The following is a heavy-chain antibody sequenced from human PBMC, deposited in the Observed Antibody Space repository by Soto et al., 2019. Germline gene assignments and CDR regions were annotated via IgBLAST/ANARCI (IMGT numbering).Heavy chain of an antibody. CDR1: GDSIATDYW. Sequence: SETLSLTCTVSGDSIATDYWWSWVRQPPGKGLEWIGEIYHSGSAIYNPSLKSRVTISVDTSKNQFSLKLSSVTAADTAVYYCAGSGYYHNSGMDVWGQGTTVTVSS. CDR3: AGSGYYHNSGMDV. J-gene: IGHJ6*02. D-gene: IGHD3-22*01. CDR2: IYHSGSA. V-gene: IGHV4-4*02.